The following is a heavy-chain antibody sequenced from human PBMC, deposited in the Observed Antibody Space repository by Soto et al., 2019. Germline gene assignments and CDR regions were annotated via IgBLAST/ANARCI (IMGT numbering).Heavy chain of an antibody. V-gene: IGHV3-7*03. CDR1: GFTFSSYW. J-gene: IGHJ5*02. CDR3: ARFYGSSWTRRWFDP. Sequence: GGSLRLSCAASGFTFSSYWMSWVRQAPGKGLEWVANIKQDGSEKYYVDSVKGRFTISRDNAKNSLYQQMNSLRAEDTAVYYCARFYGSSWTRRWFDPWGQGTLVTVSS. D-gene: IGHD6-13*01. CDR2: IKQDGSEK.